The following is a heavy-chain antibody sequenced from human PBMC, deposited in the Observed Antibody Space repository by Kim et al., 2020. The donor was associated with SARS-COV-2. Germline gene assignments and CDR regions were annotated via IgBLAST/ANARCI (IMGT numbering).Heavy chain of an antibody. CDR2: INSDGSST. CDR3: AGELLWFGELSFN. V-gene: IGHV3-74*01. J-gene: IGHJ4*02. Sequence: GGSLRLSCAASGFTFSSYWMHWVRQAPGKGLVWVSRINSDGSSTSYADSVKGRFTISRDNAKNTLYLQMNSLRAEDTAVYYCAGELLWFGELSFNWGQGTLVTVSS. D-gene: IGHD3-10*01. CDR1: GFTFSSYW.